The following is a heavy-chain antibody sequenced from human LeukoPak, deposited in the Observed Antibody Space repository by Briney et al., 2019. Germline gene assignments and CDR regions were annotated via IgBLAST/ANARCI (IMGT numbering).Heavy chain of an antibody. Sequence: SETLSLTCTVSGGSISSTSHYWGWIRQPPGKGLEWIGRIFYSGSTYYNPSLKSRVTISVDTSKNHFSLKLSSVTAADPAVYYCARHGGSSGYYYLYWGQGTLVTVSS. J-gene: IGHJ4*02. CDR2: IFYSGST. CDR3: ARHGGSSGYYYLY. CDR1: GGSISSTSHY. D-gene: IGHD3-22*01. V-gene: IGHV4-39*01.